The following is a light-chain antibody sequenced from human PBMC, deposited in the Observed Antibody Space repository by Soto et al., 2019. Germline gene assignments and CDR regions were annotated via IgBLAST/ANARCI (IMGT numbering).Light chain of an antibody. J-gene: IGKJ5*01. CDR3: QQSYSTLIT. CDR2: AAS. Sequence: DVRVSQSPSSLSASIGDRVTITCRASQSISSYLNWYQQKPGKAPKLLIYAASSLQSGVPSRFSGSGSGTDFTLTISSLQPEDFATYYCQQSYSTLITFAQGTRLAI. CDR1: QSISSY. V-gene: IGKV1-39*01.